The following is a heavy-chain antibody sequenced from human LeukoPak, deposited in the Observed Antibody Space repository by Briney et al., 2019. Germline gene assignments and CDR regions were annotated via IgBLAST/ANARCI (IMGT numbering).Heavy chain of an antibody. J-gene: IGHJ4*02. V-gene: IGHV4-34*01. CDR3: ARSDEPLRILPVDY. CDR2: IKHSGNT. Sequence: SQTLSLTCAVYAGSFSGYYWSWIRPPPGKGREWVGEIKHSGNTNYSPAFTSRVTRSVDPSKSKCALKLSSVPAADTAVYYCARSDEPLRILPVDYRGQGTLVTVSS. CDR1: AGSFSGYY.